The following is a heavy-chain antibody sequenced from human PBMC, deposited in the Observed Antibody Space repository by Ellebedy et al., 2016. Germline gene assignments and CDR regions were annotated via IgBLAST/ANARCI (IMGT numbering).Heavy chain of an antibody. V-gene: IGHV3-30*12. CDR3: AKDGGRIVVVITTSLDY. D-gene: IGHD3-22*01. CDR1: GFTFSSYG. Sequence: GGSLRLXCAASGFTFSSYGMHWVRQASGNGLEWVAVISYDGSNKYYADSVKGRFTISRDNSKNTLYLQMNSLRAEDTAVYYCAKDGGRIVVVITTSLDYWGQGTLVTVSS. CDR2: ISYDGSNK. J-gene: IGHJ4*02.